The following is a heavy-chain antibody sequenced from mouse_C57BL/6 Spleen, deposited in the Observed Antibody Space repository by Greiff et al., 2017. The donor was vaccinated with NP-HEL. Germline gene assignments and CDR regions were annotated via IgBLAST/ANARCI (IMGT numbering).Heavy chain of an antibody. J-gene: IGHJ3*01. CDR1: GFTFSDYG. V-gene: IGHV5-17*01. CDR3: ARALYGSSYGFAY. Sequence: EVQLVESGGGLVKPGGSLKLSCAASGFTFSDYGMHWVRQAPEKGLEWVAYISSGSSTIYYADTVKGRFTISRDNAKNTLFLQMTSLRSEDTAMYYCARALYGSSYGFAYWGQGTLVTVSA. CDR2: ISSGSSTI. D-gene: IGHD1-1*01.